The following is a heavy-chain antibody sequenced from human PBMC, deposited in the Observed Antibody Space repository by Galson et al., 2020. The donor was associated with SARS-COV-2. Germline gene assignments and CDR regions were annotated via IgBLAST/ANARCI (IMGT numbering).Heavy chain of an antibody. J-gene: IGHJ4*02. V-gene: IGHV3-33*06. Sequence: SYGMHWVRQAPGKGLEWVAVIWYDGSNKYYADSVKGRFTISRDNSKNTLYLQMNSLRAEDTAVYYCAKDRGLMLYATRYYFDYWGQGTLVTVSS. CDR3: AKDRGLMLYATRYYFDY. CDR2: IWYDGSNK. CDR1: SYG. D-gene: IGHD2-8*01.